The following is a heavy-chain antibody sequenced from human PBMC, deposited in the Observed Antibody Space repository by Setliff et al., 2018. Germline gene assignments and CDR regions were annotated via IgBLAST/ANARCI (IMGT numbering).Heavy chain of an antibody. J-gene: IGHJ4*02. CDR3: VRGQGPRTVVAIPFDH. Sequence: ASVKVSCKTLGKSFTKYDFHWVRQATGQGLEWMGWMHPNSGNTGYAQKFQGRVTMTSNTAINTAYMELTSLTSDDTALYYCVRGQGPRTVVAIPFDHWGQGTLVTVSS. CDR1: GKSFTKYD. D-gene: IGHD3-22*01. V-gene: IGHV1-8*01. CDR2: MHPNSGNT.